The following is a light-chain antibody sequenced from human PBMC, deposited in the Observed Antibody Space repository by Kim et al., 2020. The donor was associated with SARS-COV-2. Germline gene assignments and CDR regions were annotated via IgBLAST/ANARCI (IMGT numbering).Light chain of an antibody. CDR2: GAS. CDR3: QQYGSSPYS. CDR1: QSVSSIY. Sequence: LAPGDSATLSCRASQSVSSIYLAWYQQRPGQAPRLLIYGASSRATGIPDRFSGSGSGTDFTLTISRLEPEDFAVYYCQQYGSSPYSFGQGTKLEI. J-gene: IGKJ2*03. V-gene: IGKV3-20*01.